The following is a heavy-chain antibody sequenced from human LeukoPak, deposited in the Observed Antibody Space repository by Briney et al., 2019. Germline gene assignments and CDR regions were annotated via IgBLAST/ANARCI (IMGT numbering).Heavy chain of an antibody. Sequence: GRSLRLSCAASGFTFSNYALHWVRQAPGKGLEWVAVISYDGSNKYYADSVKGRFTISRDNSKNTLYLQMNSLRAEDTAVYYCAKGSYYFDYWGQGTLVTVSS. CDR3: AKGSYYFDY. D-gene: IGHD1-26*01. V-gene: IGHV3-30*04. CDR1: GFTFSNYA. J-gene: IGHJ4*02. CDR2: ISYDGSNK.